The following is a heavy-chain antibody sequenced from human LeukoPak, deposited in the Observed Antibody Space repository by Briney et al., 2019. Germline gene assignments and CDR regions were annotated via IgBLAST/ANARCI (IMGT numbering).Heavy chain of an antibody. V-gene: IGHV4-38-2*01. Sequence: SETPSLTCAVSGYSISSGYYWGWVRQPPGKRLEWIGSIYHGGNTIYNPSLKSRVTMSVDTSKNQFSLSLSSVTAADTAVYHCAFHVERTMAANNYFDPWGQGILVIASS. J-gene: IGHJ5*02. D-gene: IGHD5-18*01. CDR2: IYHGGNT. CDR3: AFHVERTMAANNYFDP. CDR1: GYSISSGYY.